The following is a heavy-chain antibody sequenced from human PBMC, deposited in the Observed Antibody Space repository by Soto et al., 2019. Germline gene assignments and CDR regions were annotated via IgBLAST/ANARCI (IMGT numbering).Heavy chain of an antibody. CDR2: INPSGGST. V-gene: IGHV1-46*01. J-gene: IGHJ5*02. CDR3: ARTYSSRAVVEP. CDR1: GYTFTSNY. D-gene: IGHD6-13*01. Sequence: GAPVKVPCKASGYTFTSNYMHWVRQAPGQGLEWMGIINPSGGSTSYAQKFQGRGTMTRDTCTSTVYMEMSSLRSEDKAVYYCARTYSSRAVVEPRGQGNLVTVS.